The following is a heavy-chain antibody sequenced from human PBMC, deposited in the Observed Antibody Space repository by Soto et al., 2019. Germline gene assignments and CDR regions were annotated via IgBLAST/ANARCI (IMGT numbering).Heavy chain of an antibody. J-gene: IGHJ4*02. D-gene: IGHD5-18*01. CDR2: ISGHNGNT. CDR1: GYTFSNYG. CDR3: ARQPRYSYADS. Sequence: QVRLMQSGPEVKEPGASVKLSCKASGYTFSNYGLSWVRQAPGQGLEWMGWISGHNGNTIYAQKLQDRVTMTTDTSTRTAYMELRSLRSDDTAVYYCARQPRYSYADSWGPGTLVTVSS. V-gene: IGHV1-18*01.